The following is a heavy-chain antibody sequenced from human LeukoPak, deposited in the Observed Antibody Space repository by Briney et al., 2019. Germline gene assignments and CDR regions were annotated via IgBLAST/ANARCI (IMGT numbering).Heavy chain of an antibody. J-gene: IGHJ5*02. CDR3: ARVRNSSGWFHNWFDP. D-gene: IGHD6-19*01. CDR1: GGSISSSSYY. CDR2: IYYSGST. V-gene: IGHV4-61*05. Sequence: SETLSLTCTVSGGSISSSSYYWGWIRQPPGKGLEWIGYIYYSGSTNYNPSLKSRVTISVDTSKNQFSLKLSSVTAADTAVYYCARVRNSSGWFHNWFDPWGQGTLVTVSS.